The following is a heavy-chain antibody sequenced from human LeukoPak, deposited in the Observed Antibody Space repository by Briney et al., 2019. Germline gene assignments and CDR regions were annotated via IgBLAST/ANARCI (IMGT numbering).Heavy chain of an antibody. D-gene: IGHD6-13*01. CDR2: ISGSGGST. CDR1: GFTFSSYA. Sequence: GGSLRLCCAASGFTFSSYAMSWVRQAPGKGLEWVSAISGSGGSTYYADSVKGRFTISRDNSKNTLYLQMNSLRAEDTAVYYCAKGRIAAALFPLGYWGQGTLVTVSS. V-gene: IGHV3-23*01. CDR3: AKGRIAAALFPLGY. J-gene: IGHJ4*02.